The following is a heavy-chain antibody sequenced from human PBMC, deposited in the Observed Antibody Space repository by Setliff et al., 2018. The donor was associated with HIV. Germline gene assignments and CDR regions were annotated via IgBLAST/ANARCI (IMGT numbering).Heavy chain of an antibody. CDR2: MYYTGNT. Sequence: SETLSLTCTVSSGSISTYYWTWIRQPAGKGLEWIGRMYYTGNTDYNPSLKSRVIMSIDTSKDQFSLNLNSVTAADTAVYYCARSIYGSGTYPLDIWGQGILVTVSS. D-gene: IGHD3-10*01. CDR3: ARSIYGSGTYPLDI. J-gene: IGHJ4*02. CDR1: SGSISTYY. V-gene: IGHV4-4*07.